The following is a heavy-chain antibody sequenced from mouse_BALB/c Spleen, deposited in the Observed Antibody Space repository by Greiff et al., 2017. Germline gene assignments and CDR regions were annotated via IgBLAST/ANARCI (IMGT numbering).Heavy chain of an antibody. CDR1: GFTFSSYT. CDR2: ISSGGSYT. J-gene: IGHJ4*01. CDR3: TKDHKVFTTATPYAMDY. V-gene: IGHV5-6-4*01. Sequence: EVKLVESGGGLVKPGGSLKLSCAASGFTFSSYTMCWVRQTPEKRLEWVATISSGGSYTYYTDSVKGRFTISRDNAKNTLYLQMSSLTSEDTAMYYSTKDHKVFTTATPYAMDYWGQGTSVTVSS. D-gene: IGHD1-2*01.